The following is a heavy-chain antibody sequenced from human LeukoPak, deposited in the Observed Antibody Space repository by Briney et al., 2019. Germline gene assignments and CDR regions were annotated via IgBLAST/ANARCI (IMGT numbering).Heavy chain of an antibody. CDR2: IGAHNGNT. D-gene: IGHD3-9*01. CDR3: AKGGYDILTGYDSPSDY. Sequence: GASVKVSCKASGYTFTSYGISWVRQAPGQGLEWMGWIGAHNGNTNYAQKLQGRVTMTTDTSTSTAYMELRSLRSDDTAVYYCAKGGYDILTGYDSPSDYWGQGTLVTVSS. V-gene: IGHV1-18*04. J-gene: IGHJ4*02. CDR1: GYTFTSYG.